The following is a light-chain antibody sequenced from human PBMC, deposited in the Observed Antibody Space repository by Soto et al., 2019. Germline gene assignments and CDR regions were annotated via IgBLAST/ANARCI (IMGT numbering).Light chain of an antibody. V-gene: IGKV3-20*01. CDR3: HQYAWSPLT. CDR2: DAS. CDR1: QTVPSSY. Sequence: EIGLTQSPGTLSLSPGERATLSCRASQTVPSSYLAWYQQRPGQAPRLLIYDASSRAFGIPDRFSGSESGTDFTLTISSLEPEDFAVYYCHQYAWSPLTFGQGTRLEIK. J-gene: IGKJ5*01.